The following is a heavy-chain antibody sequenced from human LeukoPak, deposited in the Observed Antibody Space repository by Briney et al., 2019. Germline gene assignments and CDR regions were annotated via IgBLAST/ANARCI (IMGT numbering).Heavy chain of an antibody. Sequence: GGSLRLSCAASGFTFSSYNMNWVRQAPGKGLEWVSLISSSSSYIYYADSVKGRFTISRDNAKNSLYLQMNSLRVEDTAVYYCARDLDYYGTGSSVKYWGQGTLVTVSS. V-gene: IGHV3-21*01. CDR2: ISSSSSYI. D-gene: IGHD3-10*01. CDR1: GFTFSSYN. CDR3: ARDLDYYGTGSSVKY. J-gene: IGHJ4*02.